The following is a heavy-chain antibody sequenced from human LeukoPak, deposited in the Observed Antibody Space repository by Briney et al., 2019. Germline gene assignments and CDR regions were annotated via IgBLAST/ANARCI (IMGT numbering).Heavy chain of an antibody. J-gene: IGHJ4*02. V-gene: IGHV3-30*04. D-gene: IGHD3-16*02. CDR2: ISFDGTDK. Sequence: PGGSLRLSCAASGFIFSDYAMHWVRQAAGKGLEWVALISFDGTDKYYADSVKGRFTISRDNSKNTVYLQMNSLRAEDTAVYYCAKGGSYRSQPYFDYWGQGTPVTVSS. CDR3: AKGGSYRSQPYFDY. CDR1: GFIFSDYA.